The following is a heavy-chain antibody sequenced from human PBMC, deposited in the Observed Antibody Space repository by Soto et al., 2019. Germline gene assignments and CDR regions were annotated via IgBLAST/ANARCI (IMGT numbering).Heavy chain of an antibody. Sequence: GGSLRLSCAAFGFPFSTYSMSWVRQAPGKGLEWISYISASTLTIFHADSVKGRFTISRDTAQNSLYLQMNSLRDEDTAVYYCARAPQLVAPAATGFDSWGQGTLVTVSS. J-gene: IGHJ4*02. CDR3: ARAPQLVAPAATGFDS. D-gene: IGHD2-2*01. CDR2: ISASTLTI. CDR1: GFPFSTYS. V-gene: IGHV3-48*02.